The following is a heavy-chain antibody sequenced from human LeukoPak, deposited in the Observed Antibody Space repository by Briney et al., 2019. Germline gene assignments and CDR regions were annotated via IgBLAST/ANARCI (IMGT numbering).Heavy chain of an antibody. J-gene: IGHJ4*02. CDR3: ANNRITIFGVVMVFDY. D-gene: IGHD3-3*01. V-gene: IGHV3-30*02. Sequence: PGGSLRLSCAASGFTFSSYGMHWVRQAPGKGLEWVAFIRYDGSNKYYADSVKGRFTISRDNSKNTLYLQMNSLRAEDTAVYYCANNRITIFGVVMVFDYWGQGTLATVSS. CDR2: IRYDGSNK. CDR1: GFTFSSYG.